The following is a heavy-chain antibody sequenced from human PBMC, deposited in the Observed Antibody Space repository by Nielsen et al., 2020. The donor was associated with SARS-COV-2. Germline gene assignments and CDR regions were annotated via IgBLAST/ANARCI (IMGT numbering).Heavy chain of an antibody. CDR2: INAGNGNT. Sequence: ASVKVSCKASGYTFTSYAMHWVRQAPGQRLEWMGWINAGNGNTEYSQKFQGRVTITRDTSASTAYMELSSLRSEDTAVYYCAAGLIHYYYYYYMDVWGKGTTVTVSS. CDR1: GYTFTSYA. D-gene: IGHD2-8*01. CDR3: AAGLIHYYYYYYMDV. J-gene: IGHJ6*03. V-gene: IGHV1-3*01.